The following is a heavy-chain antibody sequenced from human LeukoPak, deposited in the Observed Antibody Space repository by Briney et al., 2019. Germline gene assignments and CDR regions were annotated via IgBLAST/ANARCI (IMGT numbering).Heavy chain of an antibody. Sequence: PGRSLRLSCAASGFTFSSYAMHWVRQAPGKGLEWVAVISYDGSNKYYADSVKGRFTISRDNSKNTLYLQMNSLRAEDTAVYYCARVRGMYSSGWYSNRGQGTLVTVSS. V-gene: IGHV3-30-3*01. CDR3: ARVRGMYSSGWYSN. CDR1: GFTFSSYA. J-gene: IGHJ4*02. CDR2: ISYDGSNK. D-gene: IGHD6-19*01.